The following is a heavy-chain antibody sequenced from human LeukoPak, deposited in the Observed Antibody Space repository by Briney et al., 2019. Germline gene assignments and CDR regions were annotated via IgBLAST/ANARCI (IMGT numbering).Heavy chain of an antibody. Sequence: GGSLRLSCAASGFTFSYYAMHWVRQAPGKGLEWVAVISYDGSNKYYADSVKGRFTISRDNSKNTLYLQMNSLRAEDTAVYYCASKYSSSSGNWVPSYYYYYMDVWGKGTTVTVSS. CDR2: ISYDGSNK. D-gene: IGHD6-6*01. CDR3: ASKYSSSSGNWVPSYYYYYMDV. J-gene: IGHJ6*03. V-gene: IGHV3-30*14. CDR1: GFTFSYYA.